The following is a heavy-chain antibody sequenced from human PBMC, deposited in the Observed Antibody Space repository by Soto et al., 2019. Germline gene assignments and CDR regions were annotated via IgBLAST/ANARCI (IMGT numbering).Heavy chain of an antibody. V-gene: IGHV4-34*01. J-gene: IGHJ6*02. D-gene: IGHD3-10*01. Sequence: QVQLQQWGAGLLKPSETLSLTCAVYGGSFSGYYWSWIRQPPGKGLEWIGEINHSGSTNYNPSLKIRVTISVDTSKNQFSLKLSAVTAADTAVYYCASYPLWFGDYGMDVWGQGTTVTVSS. CDR2: INHSGST. CDR3: ASYPLWFGDYGMDV. CDR1: GGSFSGYY.